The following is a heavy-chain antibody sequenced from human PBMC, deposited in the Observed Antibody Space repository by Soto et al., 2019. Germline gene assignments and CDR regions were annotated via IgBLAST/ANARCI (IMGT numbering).Heavy chain of an antibody. V-gene: IGHV4-59*02. D-gene: IGHD3-10*01. Sequence: LSLTCTVSGGSVTSYYWSCIRQPPGKTLEWIGTIYYSGSTNYNPSLKSRVTISVDTSKNQFSLKLGSVTAADTAVYFCARALYGSGVLDVWGQGTTVTVSS. CDR3: ARALYGSGVLDV. J-gene: IGHJ6*02. CDR1: GGSVTSYY. CDR2: IYYSGST.